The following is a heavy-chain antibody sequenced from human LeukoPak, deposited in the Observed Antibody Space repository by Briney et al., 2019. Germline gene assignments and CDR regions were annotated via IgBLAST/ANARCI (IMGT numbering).Heavy chain of an antibody. CDR1: GYTFTGYY. Sequence: GASVTVSCKASGYTFTGYYMHWVRQAPGQGLEWMGWINPNSGGTNYAQKFQGRVTMTRDTSISTAYMELSRLRSDDTAVYYCARDLRKIGSGSYYRGYWGQGTLVTVSS. J-gene: IGHJ4*02. CDR3: ARDLRKIGSGSYYRGY. D-gene: IGHD3-10*01. V-gene: IGHV1-2*02. CDR2: INPNSGGT.